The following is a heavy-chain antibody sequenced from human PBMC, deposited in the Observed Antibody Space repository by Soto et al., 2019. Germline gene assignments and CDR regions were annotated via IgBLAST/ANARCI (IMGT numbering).Heavy chain of an antibody. D-gene: IGHD3-22*01. CDR1: GYTLTELS. J-gene: IGHJ6*02. V-gene: IGHV1-24*01. CDR3: VKDRDSNSWPSRDV. CDR2: FDPEDGET. Sequence: GASVKVSCKVSGYTLTELSMHWVRQAPGKGLEWMGGFDPEDGETIYAQKFQGRVTMTEDTSTDTAYMELSRLRSDDTAVYFCVKDRDSNSWPSRDVWGPGTTVTVSS.